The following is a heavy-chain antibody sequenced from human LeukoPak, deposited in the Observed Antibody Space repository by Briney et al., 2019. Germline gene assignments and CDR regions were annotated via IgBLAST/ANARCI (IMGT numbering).Heavy chain of an antibody. V-gene: IGHV3-23*01. CDR3: ATGGNAGTLF. CDR1: GFTFSNYA. D-gene: IGHD6-13*01. J-gene: IGHJ4*02. Sequence: PGGSLRLSCAASGFTFSNYAMSWVRQAPGKGLEWVSTIGGSGARKYYADSLKGRFTISRDNSKNTLYLQMISLRAEDTAVYYCATGGNAGTLFWGQGTLVTASS. CDR2: IGGSGARK.